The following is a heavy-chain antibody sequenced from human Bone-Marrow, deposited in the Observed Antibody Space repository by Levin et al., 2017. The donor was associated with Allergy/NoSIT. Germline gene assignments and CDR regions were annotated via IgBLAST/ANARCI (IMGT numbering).Heavy chain of an antibody. J-gene: IGHJ4*02. Sequence: ASVKVSCQASGGSFGSYTISWVRQAPGQGLEWMGKFVPLLDRPTYARKFQDRLTISADRLTSTAYMELSRLRSEDTAVYYCASQGGRDSAAVGGSSDYWGQGTLVTVSS. D-gene: IGHD3-16*01. CDR3: ASQGGRDSAAVGGSSDY. CDR1: GGSFGSYT. V-gene: IGHV1-69*02. CDR2: FVPLLDRP.